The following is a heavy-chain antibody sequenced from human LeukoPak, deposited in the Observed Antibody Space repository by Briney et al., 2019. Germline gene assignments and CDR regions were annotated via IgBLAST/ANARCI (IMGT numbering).Heavy chain of an antibody. J-gene: IGHJ5*02. CDR2: INPNSGGT. CDR3: VRDRITIVRGVLNYFDP. D-gene: IGHD3-10*01. CDR1: GYTFINHY. V-gene: IGHV1-2*02. Sequence: ASVKVSCKASGYTFINHYIHWVRQAPGQGLEWMGWINPNSGGTNYAQKFQGRVTMTTDTSMSTAYMEVSRLRSDDTAVYYCVRDRITIVRGVLNYFDPWGQGTLVTVSS.